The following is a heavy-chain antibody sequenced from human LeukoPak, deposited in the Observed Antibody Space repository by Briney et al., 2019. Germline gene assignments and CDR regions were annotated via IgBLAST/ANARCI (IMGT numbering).Heavy chain of an antibody. D-gene: IGHD2-2*01. CDR3: AREVVVVPAAIIRYYYYGMDV. Sequence: MPGGSLRLSCAASGFTFSSYSMNWVRQAPGKGLEWVSSISSSSSYIYYADSVKGRFTISRDNAKNSLYLQMNSLRAEDTAVYYCAREVVVVPAAIIRYYYYGMDVWGQGTTVTVSS. CDR1: GFTFSSYS. V-gene: IGHV3-21*01. CDR2: ISSSSSYI. J-gene: IGHJ6*02.